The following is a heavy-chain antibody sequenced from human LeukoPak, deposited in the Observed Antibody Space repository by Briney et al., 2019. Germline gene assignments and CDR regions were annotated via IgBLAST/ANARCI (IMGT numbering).Heavy chain of an antibody. J-gene: IGHJ4*02. D-gene: IGHD3-10*01. V-gene: IGHV3-23*01. CDR1: GFTFSNYA. Sequence: GGSLRLSCAASGFTFSNYAMSWVRQAPGKGLEWVSSISGTGATTYYADSVKGRFAISRDNSKNTLYLQMSSLRAEDTAVYYCAKDQRFGDLDDYRGQGTLVTVSS. CDR3: AKDQRFGDLDDY. CDR2: ISGTGATT.